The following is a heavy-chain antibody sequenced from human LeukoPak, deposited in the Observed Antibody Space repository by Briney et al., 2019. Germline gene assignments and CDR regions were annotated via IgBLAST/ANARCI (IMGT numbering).Heavy chain of an antibody. V-gene: IGHV3-30*03. CDR1: GFTFSSYG. CDR3: ARGRAAAGTSVPRY. Sequence: GGSLRLSCAASGFTFSSYGMHWVRQAPGKGLEWVAVISYDGSNKYYADSVKGRFTISRDNSKNTLYLQMNSLRAEDTAVYYCARGRAAAGTSVPRYWGQGTLVTVSS. D-gene: IGHD6-13*01. CDR2: ISYDGSNK. J-gene: IGHJ4*02.